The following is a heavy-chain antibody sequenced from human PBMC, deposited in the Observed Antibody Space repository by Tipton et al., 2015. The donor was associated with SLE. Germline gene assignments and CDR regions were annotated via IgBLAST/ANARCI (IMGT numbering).Heavy chain of an antibody. D-gene: IGHD3-22*01. V-gene: IGHV4-39*01. Sequence: TLSLTCSVSGGSISSSTYYWGWIRQPPGKGLEWIGSIYYSGSTYYNPSLKSQVTISVDTSKNQFSLKLSSVTAADTAVYYCARPFYYDSSGYLPDYWGQGTLVTVSS. J-gene: IGHJ4*02. CDR2: IYYSGST. CDR3: ARPFYYDSSGYLPDY. CDR1: GGSISSSTYY.